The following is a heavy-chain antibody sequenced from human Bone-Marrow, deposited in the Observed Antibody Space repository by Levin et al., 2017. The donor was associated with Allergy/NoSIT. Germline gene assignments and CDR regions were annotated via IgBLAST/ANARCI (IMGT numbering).Heavy chain of an antibody. D-gene: IGHD6-6*01. V-gene: IGHV3-23*01. CDR3: ATIEYSSSDRSFYGLDV. Sequence: ASVKVSCAASGFSFKRYAMSWVRQTPGKGLEWVSTITDSGDRAFYADSVKGRFTISRDNSKDTLNLQMNSLRADDTALYYCATIEYSSSDRSFYGLDVWGQGTTVTVS. CDR1: GFSFKRYA. CDR2: ITDSGDRA. J-gene: IGHJ6*02.